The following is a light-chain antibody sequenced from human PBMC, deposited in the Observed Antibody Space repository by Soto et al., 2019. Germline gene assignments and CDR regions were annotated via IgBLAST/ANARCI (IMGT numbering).Light chain of an antibody. J-gene: IGKJ4*01. CDR1: QSVSSN. CDR2: GAF. CDR3: LQYKNWPPLT. Sequence: EIVMTQSPATLSVSPGERATLSCRASQSVSSNLAWYQQKPGQAPRLLIYGAFTRATGIPARFSGSGSGTEFSLTISSLQSEDFAVYYCLQYKNWPPLTFGGGTKVEIK. V-gene: IGKV3-15*01.